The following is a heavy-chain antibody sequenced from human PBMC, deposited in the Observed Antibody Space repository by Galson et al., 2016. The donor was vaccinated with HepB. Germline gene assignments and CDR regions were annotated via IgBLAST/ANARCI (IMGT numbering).Heavy chain of an antibody. CDR2: ISGHDDK. J-gene: IGHJ3*02. D-gene: IGHD2-21*02. Sequence: PALVIPTQTLTLTCTFSGFSLSTTGVDVGWIRQPPGKTLEWLALISGHDDKRYTPSLKSRLSISKDTSKQQVLLTMTNVDPVETATYYCIHSSDLHHAFDIWCQGTLVTVSS. V-gene: IGHV2-5*01. CDR1: GFSLSTTGVD. CDR3: IHSSDLHHAFDI.